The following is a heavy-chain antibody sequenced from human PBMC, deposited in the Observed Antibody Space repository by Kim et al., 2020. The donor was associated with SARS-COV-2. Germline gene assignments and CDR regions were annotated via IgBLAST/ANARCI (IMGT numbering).Heavy chain of an antibody. D-gene: IGHD3-10*01. V-gene: IGHV4-4*02. CDR3: ASFGVRGVDGMDV. Sequence: SETLSLTCAVSCGSISSSNWWSWVRQPPGKGLEWIGEIYHSGSTNYNPSLKSRVTISVDKSKNQFSLKLSSVTAADTAVYYCASFGVRGVDGMDVWGQGTTVTVSS. J-gene: IGHJ6*02. CDR2: IYHSGST. CDR1: CGSISSSNW.